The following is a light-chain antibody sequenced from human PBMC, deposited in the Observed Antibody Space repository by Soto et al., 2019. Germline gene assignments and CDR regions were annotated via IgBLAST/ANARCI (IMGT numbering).Light chain of an antibody. V-gene: IGKV3-20*01. CDR2: GAS. CDR1: QSVSSSY. Sequence: EIVLTQSPGTLSLSPGERATLSCRASQSVSSSYLAWYQQKPGQAPRLLIYGASSRATGIPDRFSGSGSWTDFTLTISSLELEDFAVYYCHKYDSSPLTFGGGTKVEIK. CDR3: HKYDSSPLT. J-gene: IGKJ4*01.